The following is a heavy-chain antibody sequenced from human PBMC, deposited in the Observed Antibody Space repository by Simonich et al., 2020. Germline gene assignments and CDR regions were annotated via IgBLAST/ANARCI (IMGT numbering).Heavy chain of an antibody. CDR1: GGSFSGYY. D-gene: IGHD1-1*01. CDR2: INHSGNT. Sequence: QVQLQQWGAGLLKPSETLSLTCAVYGGSFSGYYWSWIRQPPGKGLEWIGEINHSGNTNYNPYLKSRVTISVDTSKNQFSLKLSSVTAADTAVYYCARHLQLGPFDYWGQGTLVTVSS. V-gene: IGHV4-34*01. J-gene: IGHJ4*02. CDR3: ARHLQLGPFDY.